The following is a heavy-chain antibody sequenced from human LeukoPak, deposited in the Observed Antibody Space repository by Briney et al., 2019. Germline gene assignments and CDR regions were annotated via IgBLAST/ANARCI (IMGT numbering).Heavy chain of an antibody. J-gene: IGHJ6*03. V-gene: IGHV3-48*01. CDR3: ASGISSSWSLYYYYYYMDV. CDR1: GFTFSSYS. CDR2: ISSSSSTI. Sequence: GGSLRLSCAASGFTFSSYSMNWVRQAPGKGLEWVSYISSSSSTIYYADSVKGRFSISRDNSKSTLYLQMNSLRPEDTAVYYCASGISSSWSLYYYYYYMDVWGKGTTVTVSS. D-gene: IGHD6-13*01.